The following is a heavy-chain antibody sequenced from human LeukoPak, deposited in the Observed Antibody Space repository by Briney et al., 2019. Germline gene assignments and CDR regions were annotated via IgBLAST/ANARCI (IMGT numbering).Heavy chain of an antibody. V-gene: IGHV1-69*06. Sequence: SVKVSCTASGGTFSCYAISWVRQAPGQGLEWMGGIIPIFGTANYAQKFQGRVTITADKSTSTAYMELSSLRSEDTAVYSCARTGAYGSGSYSIMGTFDYWGQGTLVTVSS. CDR2: IIPIFGTA. CDR3: ARTGAYGSGSYSIMGTFDY. CDR1: GGTFSCYA. D-gene: IGHD3-10*01. J-gene: IGHJ4*02.